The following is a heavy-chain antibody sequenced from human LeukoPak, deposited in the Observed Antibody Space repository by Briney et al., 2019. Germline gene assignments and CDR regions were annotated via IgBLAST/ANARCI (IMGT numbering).Heavy chain of an antibody. D-gene: IGHD3-9*01. Sequence: GGSLRLSCAASGFTFNNYAMSWVRQAPGKGLEWVSAISGSGGSTYYADSVKGWFTISRDNSKNSLYLQMNSLRAEDTAVYYCAKCILTGYYKGYMDVWGKGTTVTISS. J-gene: IGHJ6*03. V-gene: IGHV3-23*01. CDR2: ISGSGGST. CDR1: GFTFNNYA. CDR3: AKCILTGYYKGYMDV.